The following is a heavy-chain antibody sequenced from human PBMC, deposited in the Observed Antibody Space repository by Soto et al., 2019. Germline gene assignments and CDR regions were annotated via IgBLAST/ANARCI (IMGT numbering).Heavy chain of an antibody. D-gene: IGHD2-15*01. Sequence: QVQLVQSGAEVKKPGSSVKVSCKASGGAFSDYAFSWVRQAPGQGLEWLGGIMPIFRAPDYAQKFQGRVTMTADEFTRTAYLEVHSLRSEDTAVYYCASWLKGPDIGNYYYGMDVWGQGTTVTVS. J-gene: IGHJ6*02. CDR1: GGAFSDYA. V-gene: IGHV1-69*12. CDR3: ASWLKGPDIGNYYYGMDV. CDR2: IMPIFRAP.